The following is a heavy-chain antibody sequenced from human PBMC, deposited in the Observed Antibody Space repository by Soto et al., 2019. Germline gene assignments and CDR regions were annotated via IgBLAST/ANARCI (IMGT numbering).Heavy chain of an antibody. J-gene: IGHJ6*02. V-gene: IGHV1-8*01. D-gene: IGHD1-26*01. CDR3: ARVQSGSYYWSYGMDV. CDR1: GYTFTSYD. CDR2: MSPNSGNT. Sequence: QVQLVQSGAEVKKPGASVKVSCKASGYTFTSYDINRVRQAAGQGLEWMGWMSPNSGNTGYAQKFQGRVTMTRYTSISTAYMELSSLRSEDTAVYYCARVQSGSYYWSYGMDVWGQGTTVTVSS.